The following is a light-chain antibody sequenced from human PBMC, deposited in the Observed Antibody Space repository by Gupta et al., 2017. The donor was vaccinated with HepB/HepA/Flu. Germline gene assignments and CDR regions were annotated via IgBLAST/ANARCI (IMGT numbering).Light chain of an antibody. CDR2: VND. J-gene: IGLJ2*01. Sequence: QPVLPQPPSVSGAPRQRVNNSSNERRANIGAGCDVHWYQQLPGTAPKLLIFVNDNRPSGVPDRFSASESGTSASLVTTGLLAEDEGDYYCQSFDSGLSGLVFGGGTKLTVL. CDR3: QSFDSGLSGLV. CDR1: RANIGAGCD. V-gene: IGLV1-40*01.